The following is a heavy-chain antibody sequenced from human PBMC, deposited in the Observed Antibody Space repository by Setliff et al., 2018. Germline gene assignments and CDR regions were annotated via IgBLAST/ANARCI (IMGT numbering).Heavy chain of an antibody. V-gene: IGHV4-61*09. CDR2: IYTSGST. CDR3: AKRGGAYYGSGSYSPYYYYYMDV. J-gene: IGHJ6*03. D-gene: IGHD3-10*01. CDR1: GGSISSGSYY. Sequence: SETLSLTCTVSGGSISSGSYYWSWIRQPAGKGLEWIGHIYTSGSTNYNPSLKSRVTISVDTSKNQFSLKLSSVTAADTAVYYCAKRGGAYYGSGSYSPYYYYYMDVWGKGTTVTVSS.